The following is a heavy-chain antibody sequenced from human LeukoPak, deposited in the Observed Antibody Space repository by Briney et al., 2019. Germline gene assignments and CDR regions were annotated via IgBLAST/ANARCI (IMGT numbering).Heavy chain of an antibody. CDR3: ARDGTMVRGVPNWFDP. D-gene: IGHD3-10*01. CDR1: GFTFSSYG. Sequence: GGSPRLSCAASGFTFSSYGMHWVRQAPGKGLEWVAVIWYDGSNKYYADSVKGRFTISRDNSKNTLYLQMNSLRAEDTAVYYCARDGTMVRGVPNWFDPWGQGTLVTVSS. CDR2: IWYDGSNK. V-gene: IGHV3-33*01. J-gene: IGHJ5*02.